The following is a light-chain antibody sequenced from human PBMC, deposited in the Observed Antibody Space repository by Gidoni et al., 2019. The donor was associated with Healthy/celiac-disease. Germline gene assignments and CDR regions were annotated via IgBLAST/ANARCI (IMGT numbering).Light chain of an antibody. V-gene: IGKV3D-15*01. CDR2: GAS. J-gene: IGKJ1*01. Sequence: EIVMTQSPATLSVSPGERATLSCRASQSVSSNVAWYQQKPGQAPRLLIYGASTRATGIPARFSGSGSGTEFTLTISSLQSEDFAVYYCQQYNNWPLGTFGQGTKVEIK. CDR1: QSVSSN. CDR3: QQYNNWPLGT.